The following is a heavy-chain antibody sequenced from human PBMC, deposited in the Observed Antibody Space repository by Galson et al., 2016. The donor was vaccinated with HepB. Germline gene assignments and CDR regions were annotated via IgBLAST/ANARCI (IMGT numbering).Heavy chain of an antibody. CDR1: GFTFDDYA. D-gene: IGHD6-19*01. CDR2: IHCNSGTA. J-gene: IGHJ4*02. CDR3: ARDPYQWLSKYYFDY. V-gene: IGHV3-9*01. Sequence: SLRLSCAASGFTFDDYAMHWVRHSPAKGLEWVAGIHCNSGTAFYADSVKGRFTISRDNNRNSIYLQMDNLSVEDTAFYFCARDPYQWLSKYYFDYWGQGALVTVSS.